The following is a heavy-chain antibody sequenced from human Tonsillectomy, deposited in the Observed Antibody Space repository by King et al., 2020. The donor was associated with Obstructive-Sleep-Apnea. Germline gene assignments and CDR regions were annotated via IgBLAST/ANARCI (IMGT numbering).Heavy chain of an antibody. CDR1: GFTFDDYA. CDR2: ISWNSGIM. V-gene: IGHV3-9*01. D-gene: IGHD3-10*01. Sequence: VQLVESGGGLVQPGRSLRLSCAASGFTFDDYAMHWVRQAPGKGLEWVAGISWNSGIMGVADSVKGRFTISRDNAKNSLYLHMNSFSAEDTALYYCAKGRGSGAPGSSDYWGQGTLVTVSS. CDR3: AKGRGSGAPGSSDY. J-gene: IGHJ4*02.